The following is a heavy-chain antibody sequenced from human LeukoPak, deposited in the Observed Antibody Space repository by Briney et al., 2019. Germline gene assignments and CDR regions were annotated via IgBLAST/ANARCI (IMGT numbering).Heavy chain of an antibody. Sequence: SQTLSLTCAISGDTVSSDSATWTWLRQSPSRGLEWLGRTYYRSKWSHDYAVSVKSRIIINPDTSKNQFSLHLNSVTSDDTATYYCARAEGYYFDYWGQGILVTVSS. CDR2: TYYRSKWSH. CDR1: GDTVSSDSAT. V-gene: IGHV6-1*01. CDR3: ARAEGYYFDY. J-gene: IGHJ4*02.